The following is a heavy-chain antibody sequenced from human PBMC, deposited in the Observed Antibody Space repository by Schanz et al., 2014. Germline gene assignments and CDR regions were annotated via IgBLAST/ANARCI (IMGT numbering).Heavy chain of an antibody. Sequence: QVQLLESGGGVVQPGGSLRLSCAASGFTFSDYGTHWVRQAPGKGLEWVAFISYDGSFEDYLDSVKGRFTISRDNSKNTLYLQMSSLRGEDTAVYYCAKDLEPQCGGDCPLTWGQGTLVTVSS. V-gene: IGHV3-30*19. CDR3: AKDLEPQCGGDCPLT. CDR1: GFTFSDYG. D-gene: IGHD2-21*02. J-gene: IGHJ4*02. CDR2: ISYDGSFE.